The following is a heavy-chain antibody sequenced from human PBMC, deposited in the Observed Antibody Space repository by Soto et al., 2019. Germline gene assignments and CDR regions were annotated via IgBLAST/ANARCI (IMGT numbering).Heavy chain of an antibody. V-gene: IGHV3-30-3*01. CDR1: GFTIRTYA. CDR3: ARDWARGGGTYHWYFDL. Sequence: QVQLVESGGGVVQPGVSPTRSGVASGFTIRTYAMHWVRQAPDKGLQWVSLISYDGSSKYYTDSVKGRFTISRDNSKDTVCLQMSSLRPDDTAVYYCARDWARGGGTYHWYFDLWGRGTLVTVSS. J-gene: IGHJ2*01. D-gene: IGHD1-26*01. CDR2: ISYDGSSK.